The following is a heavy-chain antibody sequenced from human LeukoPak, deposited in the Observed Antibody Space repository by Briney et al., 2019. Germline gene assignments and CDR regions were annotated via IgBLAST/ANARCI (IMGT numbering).Heavy chain of an antibody. CDR3: ARDPGYGLGVDYGDY. J-gene: IGHJ4*02. D-gene: IGHD3-10*01. Sequence: GGSLRLSCAASGFTVSGNYMSWVRQAPGKGLEWLSVIHRGGNAYYADSVKGRFTISRDSSKNTVFLQMDSLRAEDTAVYYCARDPGYGLGVDYGDYWGQGTLVTVSS. CDR1: GFTVSGNY. V-gene: IGHV3-66*01. CDR2: IHRGGNA.